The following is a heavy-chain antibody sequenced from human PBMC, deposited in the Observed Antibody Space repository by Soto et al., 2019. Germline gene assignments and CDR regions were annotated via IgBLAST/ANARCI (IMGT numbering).Heavy chain of an antibody. CDR3: ASSSLYGMDV. CDR1: GGSFSGYY. CDR2: INHSGST. Sequence: SETLSLTCAVYGGSFSGYYWSWIRQPPGKGLEWIGEINHSGSTNYNPSLKSRVTISVDTSKNQFSLKLSSVTAADTAVYYCASSSLYGMDVWGQGTTVTVSS. J-gene: IGHJ6*02. V-gene: IGHV4-34*01.